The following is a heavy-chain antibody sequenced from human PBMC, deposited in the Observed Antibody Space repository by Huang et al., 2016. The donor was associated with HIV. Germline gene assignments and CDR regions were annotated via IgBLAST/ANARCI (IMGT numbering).Heavy chain of an antibody. D-gene: IGHD4-4*01. CDR3: ARQVGPRDMATVFDF. Sequence: QLQLQESGPGLVKPSETLSLTCTVSGGSISDTLYHWGWIRQPPGQGLEWIGSIYYGGSTFYNPSLKSRVTIFVDSSKKHFSLKLSSVTAADTAMYYCARQVGPRDMATVFDFWGPGTLVTVSS. J-gene: IGHJ4*01. CDR1: GGSISDTLYH. V-gene: IGHV4-39*01. CDR2: IYYGGST.